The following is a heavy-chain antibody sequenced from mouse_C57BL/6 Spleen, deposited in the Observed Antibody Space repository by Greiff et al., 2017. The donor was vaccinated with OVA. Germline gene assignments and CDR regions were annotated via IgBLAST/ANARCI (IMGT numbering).Heavy chain of an antibody. J-gene: IGHJ4*01. CDR3: ARPTMVTTGFYYAMDY. V-gene: IGHV1-52*01. D-gene: IGHD2-9*01. CDR1: GYTFTSYW. CDR2: IDPSDSET. Sequence: VQLQQPGAELVRPGSSVKLSCKASGYTFTSYWMHWVKQRPIQGLEWIGNIDPSDSETHYNQKFKDKATLTVDKSSSTAYMQLSSLTSEDSAVYYCARPTMVTTGFYYAMDYWGQGTSVTVSS.